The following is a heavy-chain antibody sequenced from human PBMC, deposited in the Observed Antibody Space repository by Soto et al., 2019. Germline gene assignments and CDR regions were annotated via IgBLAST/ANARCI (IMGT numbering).Heavy chain of an antibody. Sequence: ASVKVSCKASGYTFTRYGISWVRQAPGQGLEWMGWMNPNSGNTGYAQKFQGRVTMTRNTSISTAYMELSSLRSEDTAVYYCARVQSAVVVALDYLGQGTLVTVSS. CDR2: MNPNSGNT. CDR3: ARVQSAVVVALDY. J-gene: IGHJ4*02. V-gene: IGHV1-8*01. D-gene: IGHD2-15*01. CDR1: GYTFTRYG.